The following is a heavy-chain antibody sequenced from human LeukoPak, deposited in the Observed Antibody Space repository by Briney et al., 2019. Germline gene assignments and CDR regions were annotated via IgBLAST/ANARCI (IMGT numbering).Heavy chain of an antibody. J-gene: IGHJ4*02. Sequence: GGSLRLSCAASGFAFSDYYMSWIRQAPGKGLEWVSYISSSGSTIYYADSVMGRFTISRDNAKNSLYLQMNSLRAEDTAVYFCARGEAVAGLHTSDYWGQGTLVTVSS. CDR2: ISSSGSTI. CDR3: ARGEAVAGLHTSDY. CDR1: GFAFSDYY. D-gene: IGHD6-19*01. V-gene: IGHV3-11*04.